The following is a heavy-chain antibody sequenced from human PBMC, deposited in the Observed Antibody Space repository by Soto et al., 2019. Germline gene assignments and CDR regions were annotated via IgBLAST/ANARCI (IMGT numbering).Heavy chain of an antibody. J-gene: IGHJ3*01. Sequence: EVQLLESGGDLVQPGGSLRLSCAASGFTFNSCAMSWVRQAPGKGLEWVATISYSGVTTYYTDSVKGRFTISRDNSKNTLSLQMASLRAEDTAIYYCAKQGIAVAWDYFDFWGQWTMVTVSP. D-gene: IGHD6-19*01. V-gene: IGHV3-23*01. CDR2: ISYSGVTT. CDR3: AKQGIAVAWDYFDF. CDR1: GFTFNSCA.